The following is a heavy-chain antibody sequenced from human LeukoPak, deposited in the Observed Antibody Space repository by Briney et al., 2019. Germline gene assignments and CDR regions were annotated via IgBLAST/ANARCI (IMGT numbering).Heavy chain of an antibody. CDR1: GCTVGHYA. V-gene: IGHV3-49*04. CDR2: IKHKAYSETT. J-gene: IGHJ4*02. Sequence: GGALTLSCTASGCTVGHYALSWVRQPPGKGLDWVGFIKHKAYSETTEYATSVKGRFTISRDDSKTIAYLQINSLRAEDTAVYYCAKVWGRWLRSGSSFDCWGQGTLVTVSS. CDR3: AKVWGRWLRSGSSFDC. D-gene: IGHD5-12*01.